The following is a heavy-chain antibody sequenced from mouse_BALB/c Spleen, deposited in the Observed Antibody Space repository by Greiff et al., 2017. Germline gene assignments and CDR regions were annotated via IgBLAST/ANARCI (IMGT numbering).Heavy chain of an antibody. J-gene: IGHJ3*01. V-gene: IGHV1-66*01. CDR1: GYSFTSYY. CDR3: ARDLFITTAYFPSFAY. Sequence: QVQLKQSGPELVKPGASVKISCKASGYSFTSYYIHWVKQRPGQGLEWIGWIFPGSGNTKYNEKFKGKATLTADTSSSTAYMQLSSLTSEDSAVYFCARDLFITTAYFPSFAYWGQGTLVTVSA. CDR2: IFPGSGNT. D-gene: IGHD1-2*01.